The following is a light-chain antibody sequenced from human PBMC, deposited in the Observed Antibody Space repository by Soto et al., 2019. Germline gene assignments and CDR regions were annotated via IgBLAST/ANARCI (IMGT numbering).Light chain of an antibody. V-gene: IGKV1-5*03. J-gene: IGKJ1*01. CDR3: QQYSTFLWT. CDR1: QSISGW. Sequence: DIPVAQSPSSLAASVGDRVTITCRASQSISGWLAWYQQKPGKAPKLLIYKASNLDSGVPSRFSGSGSGTEFTLTISSLQPDDFATYYCQQYSTFLWTFGQGTKVEIK. CDR2: KAS.